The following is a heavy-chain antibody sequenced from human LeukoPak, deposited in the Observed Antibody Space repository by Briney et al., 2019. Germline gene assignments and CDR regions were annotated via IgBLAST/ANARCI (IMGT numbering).Heavy chain of an antibody. D-gene: IGHD3-10*01. CDR1: GGSISSSSYY. CDR2: IYYSGST. Sequence: SETLSLTCTVSGGSISSSSYYWGWIRQPPGKGLEWIGSIYYSGSTYYNPSLKSRVTISVDTSKNQFSLKLSSVTAADTAVYYCARVAVMVSLHYFDYWGQGTLVTVSS. CDR3: ARVAVMVSLHYFDY. J-gene: IGHJ4*02. V-gene: IGHV4-39*07.